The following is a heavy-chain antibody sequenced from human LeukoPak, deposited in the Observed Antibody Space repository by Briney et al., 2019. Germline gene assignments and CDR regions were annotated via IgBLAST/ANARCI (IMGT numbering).Heavy chain of an antibody. J-gene: IGHJ5*02. D-gene: IGHD6-13*01. Sequence: AASVTVSCKASGYTFTSYGISWVRQAPGQGLEWMGWISAYNGNTNYAQKLQGRVTMTTDTSTSTAYMELRSLRSDDTAVYYCARVTYEVIAAAAHNWFDPWGQGTLVTVSS. CDR3: ARVTYEVIAAAAHNWFDP. CDR2: ISAYNGNT. CDR1: GYTFTSYG. V-gene: IGHV1-18*01.